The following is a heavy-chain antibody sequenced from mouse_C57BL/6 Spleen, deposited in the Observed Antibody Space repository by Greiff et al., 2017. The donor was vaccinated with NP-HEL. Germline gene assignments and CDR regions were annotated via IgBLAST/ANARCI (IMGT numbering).Heavy chain of an antibody. CDR3: ARRGYDVNYYAMDY. Sequence: EVQLQESGPGLVKPSQSLSLTCSVTGYSITSGYYWNWIRQFPGNKLEWMGYISYDGSNNYNPSLKNRISITRDTSKNQFFLKLNSVTTEDTATYYCARRGYDVNYYAMDYWGQGTSVTVSS. D-gene: IGHD2-2*01. CDR1: GYSITSGYY. CDR2: ISYDGSN. V-gene: IGHV3-6*01. J-gene: IGHJ4*01.